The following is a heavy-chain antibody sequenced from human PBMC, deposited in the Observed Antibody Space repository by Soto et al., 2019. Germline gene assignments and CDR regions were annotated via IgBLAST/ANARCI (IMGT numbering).Heavy chain of an antibody. CDR3: ARGAGPTVYYGMEV. Sequence: SVKVSCKASGYTFRDYDINWVRQASGQRLEWMGWINPGNGKTEYSQHFQGRVTIARDTSASTVYMELSSLTSEDTAVYYCARGAGPTVYYGMEVWGQGTTVTVSS. J-gene: IGHJ6*02. D-gene: IGHD1-1*01. CDR2: INPGNGKT. V-gene: IGHV1-3*01. CDR1: GYTFRDYD.